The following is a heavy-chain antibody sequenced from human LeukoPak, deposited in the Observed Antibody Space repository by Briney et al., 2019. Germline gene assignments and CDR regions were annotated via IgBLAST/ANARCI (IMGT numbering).Heavy chain of an antibody. D-gene: IGHD3-3*01. CDR1: GGSISAYY. CDR2: VYYSGRT. Sequence: SETLSLTCSVSGGSISAYYWSWIRQPPGKGLEWIGYVYYSGRTNYNPSLKSRVTISVDKCKNQFSLKLSSVPAAHTAVYYCARESYEKFDYWGQGTLVTVSS. CDR3: ARESYEKFDY. V-gene: IGHV4-59*01. J-gene: IGHJ4*02.